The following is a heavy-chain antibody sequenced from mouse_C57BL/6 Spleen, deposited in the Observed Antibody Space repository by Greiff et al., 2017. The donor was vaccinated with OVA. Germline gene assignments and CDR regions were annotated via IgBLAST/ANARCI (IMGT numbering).Heavy chain of an antibody. CDR1: GYTFTDYE. V-gene: IGHV1-15*01. CDR3: TRGNPWYFDV. CDR2: IDPETGGT. J-gene: IGHJ1*03. D-gene: IGHD2-1*01. Sequence: QVQLQQSGAELVRPGASVTLSCKASGYTFTDYEMHWVKQTPVHGLEWIGAIDPETGGTAYNQKFKGKAILTADKSSSTAYMELRSLTSEDSAVYYWTRGNPWYFDVWGTGTTVTVSS.